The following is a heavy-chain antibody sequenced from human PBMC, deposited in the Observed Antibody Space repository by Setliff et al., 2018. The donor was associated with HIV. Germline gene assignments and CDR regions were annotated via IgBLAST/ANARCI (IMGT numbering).Heavy chain of an antibody. V-gene: IGHV3-7*01. Sequence: GGSLRLSCAASGFTFSSCWMSWVRQAPGKRLEWVANINQDGSEIHYVDSVKGRFTISRDNAKNSLYLQMNSLRVEDTAVYYCARDFGSWLYGGSHWGFDHWGQGTLVTVSS. CDR2: INQDGSEI. CDR1: GFTFSSCW. CDR3: ARDFGSWLYGGSHWGFDH. D-gene: IGHD1-26*01. J-gene: IGHJ4*02.